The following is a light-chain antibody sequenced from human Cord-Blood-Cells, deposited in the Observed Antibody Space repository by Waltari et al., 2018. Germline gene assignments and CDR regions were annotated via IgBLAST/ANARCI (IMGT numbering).Light chain of an antibody. Sequence: IVLTQTPATRSWSPEKKATLSCGASQRVSIYLAWYQQKPGQDPRLLIYDASTRATGIPARFSGSGSGTDFTLTISSLEPEDFAVYYCQQRSNWLPTFGQGTRLEIK. CDR1: QRVSIY. CDR3: QQRSNWLPT. CDR2: DAS. V-gene: IGKV3-11*01. J-gene: IGKJ5*01.